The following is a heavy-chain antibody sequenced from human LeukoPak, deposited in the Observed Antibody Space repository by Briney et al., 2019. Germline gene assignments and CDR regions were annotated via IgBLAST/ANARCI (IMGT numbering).Heavy chain of an antibody. J-gene: IGHJ4*02. CDR1: GGSITSTTW. CDR3: ASMKYDILTGYYLNYFDY. D-gene: IGHD3-9*01. V-gene: IGHV4-4*02. Sequence: SETLSLTCAVSGGSITSTTWWTWVRQPPGKGLEWIGEMYHTGISNYNPSLESRVAMSVDKSKNQFSLKLSSVTAADTAVYYCASMKYDILTGYYLNYFDYWGQGTLVTVSS. CDR2: MYHTGIS.